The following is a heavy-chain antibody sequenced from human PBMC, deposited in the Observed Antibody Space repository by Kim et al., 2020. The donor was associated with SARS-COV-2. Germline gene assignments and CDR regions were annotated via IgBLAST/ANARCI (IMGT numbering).Heavy chain of an antibody. CDR3: ARAAFIMVRGVKITQRVGFDI. D-gene: IGHD3-10*01. V-gene: IGHV4-34*01. CDR2: GNHTDSS. Sequence: SETLSLTCAVYGGSVNDYYCNWSCMDLGPGMELMGEGNHTDSSHYNPSLTSRVSMSVDTSKNQFSLRLNSVTAADTAAYYCARAAFIMVRGVKITQRVGFDIWGQGTRVTVSS. CDR1: GGSVNDYY. J-gene: IGHJ3*02.